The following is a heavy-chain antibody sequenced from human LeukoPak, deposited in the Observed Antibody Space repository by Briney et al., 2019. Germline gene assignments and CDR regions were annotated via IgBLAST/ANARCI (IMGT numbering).Heavy chain of an antibody. CDR3: AKDGIAAASLSDY. Sequence: GGSLRLSCAASGFTFSSYAMHWVRQAPGKGLEWVAVISYDGSNKYYADSVKGRFTISRDNSKNTLYLQMNSLRAEDTAVYYCAKDGIAAASLSDYWGQGTLVTVSS. V-gene: IGHV3-30-3*01. CDR1: GFTFSSYA. CDR2: ISYDGSNK. J-gene: IGHJ4*02. D-gene: IGHD6-13*01.